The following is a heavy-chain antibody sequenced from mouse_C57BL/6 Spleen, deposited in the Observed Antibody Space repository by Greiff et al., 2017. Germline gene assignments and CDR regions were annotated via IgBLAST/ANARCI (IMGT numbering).Heavy chain of an antibody. J-gene: IGHJ4*01. CDR1: GYAFSSSW. V-gene: IGHV1-82*01. D-gene: IGHD2-3*01. CDR2: IYPGDGDT. Sequence: VQGVESGPELVKPGASVKISCKASGYAFSSSWMNWVKQRPGKGLEWIGRIYPGDGDTNYNGKFKGKATLTGDNSSSTAYMQLSSLTSEDSAVYFCARGWLGAMDYWGQGTSVTVSS. CDR3: ARGWLGAMDY.